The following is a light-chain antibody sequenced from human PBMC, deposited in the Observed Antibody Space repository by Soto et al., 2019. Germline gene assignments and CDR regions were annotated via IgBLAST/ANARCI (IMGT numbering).Light chain of an antibody. CDR3: HKYKRGPLP. V-gene: IGKV3-15*01. CDR2: GDS. CDR1: QSVSNN. J-gene: IGKJ4*01. Sequence: EIVMTQSPATLSVSPGERATLSCRASQSVSNNLAWYQQKPGQAPRLLIFGDSTRATGIPARFSGRGSGTDFPLTTSSLQSEVLAFFYGHKYKRGPLPFGGGTKGEIK.